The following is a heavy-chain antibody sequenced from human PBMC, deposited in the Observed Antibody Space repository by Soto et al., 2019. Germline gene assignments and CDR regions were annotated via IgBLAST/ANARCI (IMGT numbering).Heavy chain of an antibody. Sequence: PSETLSLTCAVYGGTLSGYYWSWIRQPPGKGLEWIGEINSSGSTNYNPSLTSGASISVDTSKNQFSLKLSSVTAADTAVYYCERAGFYGPYYAFEIWGQGKMVTGS. V-gene: IGHV4-34*01. J-gene: IGHJ3*02. D-gene: IGHD3-10*01. CDR1: GGTLSGYY. CDR2: INSSGST. CDR3: ERAGFYGPYYAFEI.